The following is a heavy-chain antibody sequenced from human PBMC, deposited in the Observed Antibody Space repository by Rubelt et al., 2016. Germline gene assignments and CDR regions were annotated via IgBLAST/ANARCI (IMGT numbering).Heavy chain of an antibody. V-gene: IGHV4-39*07. D-gene: IGHD3-3*01. Sequence: QLQLQESGPGLVKLSETLSLTCTVSGGSISSSSYYWGWIRQPPGKGLEWIGSIYYSGSTYYNPSLKSRGTISGDKSRNPVSLKLSSVTAADKAVYYGAGGITIFGVASGYFDYWGQGPLVTVSS. CDR2: IYYSGST. CDR3: AGGITIFGVASGYFDY. J-gene: IGHJ4*02. CDR1: GGSISSSSYY.